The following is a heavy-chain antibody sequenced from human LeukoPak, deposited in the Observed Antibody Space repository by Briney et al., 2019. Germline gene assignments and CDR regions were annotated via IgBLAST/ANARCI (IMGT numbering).Heavy chain of an antibody. J-gene: IGHJ4*02. D-gene: IGHD4-23*01. CDR1: GVTVSSIY. CDR3: ASSLGGHPDY. Sequence: PGGSLRLSCVLSGVTVSSIYRAWVRQAPGKGLEWVSGIYSGSNTYYADSVKGRFTISRDNSENTVYLQMNSVRAEDTAVYYCASSLGGHPDYWGQGHLVTVSS. CDR2: IYSGSNT. V-gene: IGHV3-53*01.